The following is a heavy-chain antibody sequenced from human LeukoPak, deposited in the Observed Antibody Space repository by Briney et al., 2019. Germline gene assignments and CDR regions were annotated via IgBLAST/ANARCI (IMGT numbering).Heavy chain of an antibody. Sequence: GGSLRLSCAASGFTFSNYSMNWVRQAPGKGLEWVSSISSSSSYIYYADSVKGRFTISRDNAKNSLYLQMNSLRAEDTVVYYCARDYRSGWYDAFDIWGQGTMVTVSS. D-gene: IGHD6-19*01. J-gene: IGHJ3*02. CDR1: GFTFSNYS. V-gene: IGHV3-21*01. CDR2: ISSSSSYI. CDR3: ARDYRSGWYDAFDI.